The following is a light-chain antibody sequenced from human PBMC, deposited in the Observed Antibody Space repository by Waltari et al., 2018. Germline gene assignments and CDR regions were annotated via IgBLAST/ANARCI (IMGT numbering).Light chain of an antibody. J-gene: IGKJ4*01. CDR3: QQYNNWLQLT. CDR2: GAS. V-gene: IGKV3-15*01. Sequence: ETVMTQSPATLSVSPGERATLSCRASQSVSSNLAWYQQKPGQAPRLLIYGASTRATGIPARFSGSGSGTEFTLTISSLQSEDFAVYYCQQYNNWLQLTFGGGTKVEIK. CDR1: QSVSSN.